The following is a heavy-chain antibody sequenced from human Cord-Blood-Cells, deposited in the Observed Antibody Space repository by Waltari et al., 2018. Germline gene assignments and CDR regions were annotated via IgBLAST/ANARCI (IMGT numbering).Heavy chain of an antibody. CDR1: GFTFSSYA. Sequence: EVQLLESGGGLVQPGGSLRLSCAASGFTFSSYAMGWVRQAPGQGLEWVSAIRGSGGSTDYADSVKGRFTSSRDNSKNTLYLQMNSLRAEDTAVYYCAKFGAPYAFDYWGQGTLVTVSS. V-gene: IGHV3-23*01. J-gene: IGHJ4*02. D-gene: IGHD3-10*01. CDR2: IRGSGGST. CDR3: AKFGAPYAFDY.